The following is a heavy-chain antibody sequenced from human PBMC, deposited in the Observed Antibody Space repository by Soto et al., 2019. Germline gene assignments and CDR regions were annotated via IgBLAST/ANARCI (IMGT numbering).Heavy chain of an antibody. D-gene: IGHD2-15*01. CDR2: IIPIFGTA. J-gene: IGHJ4*02. CDR1: GGTFSSYA. Sequence: QVQLVQSGAEVKKPGSSVKVSCKASGGTFSSYAISWVRQAPGQGLEWMGGIIPIFGTANYAQKFQGRVTITADESTSTADMELSSLRSEDTAVYYCALLLGYCSGGSCYPYPDLDYWGQGTLVTVSS. V-gene: IGHV1-69*01. CDR3: ALLLGYCSGGSCYPYPDLDY.